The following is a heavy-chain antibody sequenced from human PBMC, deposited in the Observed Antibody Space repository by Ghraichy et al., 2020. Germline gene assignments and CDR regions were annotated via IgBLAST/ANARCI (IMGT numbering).Heavy chain of an antibody. J-gene: IGHJ4*02. V-gene: IGHV3-7*01. CDR3: ARDTWGYFDH. D-gene: IGHD3-16*01. CDR1: GFTFSNYW. Sequence: LSLTCAASGFTFSNYWMSWVRQAPGKGLEWVANMNQAGSEKFYVDSLKGRFTISRENAKNSLYLEMNSLRAEDTAIYYCARDTWGYFDHWGQGTLVTVSS. CDR2: MNQAGSEK.